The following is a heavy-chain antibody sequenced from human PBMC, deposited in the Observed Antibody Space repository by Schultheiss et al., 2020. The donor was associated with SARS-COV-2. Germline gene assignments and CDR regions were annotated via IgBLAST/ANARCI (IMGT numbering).Heavy chain of an antibody. CDR2: INHSGST. V-gene: IGHV4-34*01. CDR3: ARAAYSGSYYRSLRRPFDI. CDR1: GGSFSGYY. Sequence: SETLSLTCAVYGGSFSGYYWSWIRQPPGKGLEWIGEINHSGSTNYNPSLKSRVTISVDTSKNQFSLKLSSVTAADTAVYYCARAAYSGSYYRSLRRPFDIWGQGTMVTV. D-gene: IGHD1-26*01. J-gene: IGHJ3*02.